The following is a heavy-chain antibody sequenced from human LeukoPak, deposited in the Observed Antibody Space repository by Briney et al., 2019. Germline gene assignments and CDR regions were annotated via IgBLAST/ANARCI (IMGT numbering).Heavy chain of an antibody. V-gene: IGHV3-33*01. Sequence: PGGSLRLSCAASGFTFSSYGMHWVRQAPGKGLEWVAVIWYDGSNKYYADSVKGRFTISRDNAKNSLYLQMNSLRAEDTAVYYCARWGGGMDVWGQGTTVTVSS. CDR1: GFTFSSYG. CDR2: IWYDGSNK. D-gene: IGHD3-10*01. CDR3: ARWGGGMDV. J-gene: IGHJ6*02.